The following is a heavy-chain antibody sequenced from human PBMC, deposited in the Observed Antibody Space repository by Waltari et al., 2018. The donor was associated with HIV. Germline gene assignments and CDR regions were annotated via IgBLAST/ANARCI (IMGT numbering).Heavy chain of an antibody. CDR2: INPNSGRT. J-gene: IGHJ5*02. CDR3: ARGLFVVMLAATGVARFDP. V-gene: IGHV1-2*02. D-gene: IGHD2-15*01. Sequence: QVQLVQSGAEVKKPGASVKVSCKASGYTFTDNHMHWLRPAPGQGLEWMGWINPNSGRTKYAQKFEGRVTLTRDTSSSTAYMDLSSLRSDDTAVYYCARGLFVVMLAATGVARFDPWGQGTLVIVSS. CDR1: GYTFTDNH.